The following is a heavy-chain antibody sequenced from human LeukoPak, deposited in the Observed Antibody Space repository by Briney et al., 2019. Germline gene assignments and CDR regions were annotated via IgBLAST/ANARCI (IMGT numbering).Heavy chain of an antibody. J-gene: IGHJ6*02. CDR3: ARETLNDCSGGSCYWLGIFNGMDV. D-gene: IGHD2-15*01. Sequence: GGSLRLSCAASGFTFSSYAMSWVRQAPGKGLEWVSAISGSGGSTYYADSVKGRFTISRDNSKNTLYLQMNSLRAEDTAVYYCARETLNDCSGGSCYWLGIFNGMDVWGQGTTVTVSS. V-gene: IGHV3-23*01. CDR2: ISGSGGST. CDR1: GFTFSSYA.